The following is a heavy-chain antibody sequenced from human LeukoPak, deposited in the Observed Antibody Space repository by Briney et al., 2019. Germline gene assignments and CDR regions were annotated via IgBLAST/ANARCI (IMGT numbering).Heavy chain of an antibody. D-gene: IGHD3-10*01. CDR3: TRDTDYGSATNYFDS. V-gene: IGHV3-43*01. Sequence: PGGSLRLSCAASGFTFDDYSMHWVRQAPGKGLEWVALINWEGDTTYYADSVRGRFTISRDNSKNSLYLQMNSLRTEDTAFYYCTRDTDYGSATNYFDSWGQGTLVSVSS. J-gene: IGHJ4*02. CDR1: GFTFDDYS. CDR2: INWEGDTT.